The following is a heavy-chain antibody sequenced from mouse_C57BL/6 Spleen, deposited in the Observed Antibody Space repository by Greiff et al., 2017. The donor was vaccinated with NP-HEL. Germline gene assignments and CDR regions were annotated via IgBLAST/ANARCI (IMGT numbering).Heavy chain of an antibody. V-gene: IGHV14-2*01. CDR1: GFNIKDYY. Sequence: EVQLQQSGAELVKPGASVKLSCTASGFNIKDYYMYWVKQRTEQGLEWIGRIDPEDGETKYAPKFQGKATITADTSSNTAYLQLSSLTSEDTAVYYCARSYGSSYESLYYFDYWGQGTTLTVSS. CDR3: ARSYGSSYESLYYFDY. J-gene: IGHJ2*01. D-gene: IGHD1-1*01. CDR2: IDPEDGET.